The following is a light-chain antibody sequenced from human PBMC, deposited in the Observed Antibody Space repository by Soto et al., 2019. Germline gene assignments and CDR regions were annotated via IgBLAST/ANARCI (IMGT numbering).Light chain of an antibody. Sequence: EIVLTQSPGTLSLSPGERATLSCRASQSVSNYLAWYQHKPGQAPRLLIYGASRRATVIPDRFSGSGSGTDFTLTISRLEPEDFAVYYCQQYGGSPQTFGQGTNVEIK. V-gene: IGKV3-20*01. CDR2: GAS. CDR1: QSVSNY. J-gene: IGKJ1*01. CDR3: QQYGGSPQT.